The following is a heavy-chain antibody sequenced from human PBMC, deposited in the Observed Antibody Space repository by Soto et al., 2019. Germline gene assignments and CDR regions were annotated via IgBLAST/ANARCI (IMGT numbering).Heavy chain of an antibody. J-gene: IGHJ6*02. CDR2: IVPAFGTP. CDR3: ARGATIFGVAAYSYYEIEG. D-gene: IGHD3-3*01. V-gene: IGHV1-69*01. Sequence: QVQLVQSGAEVKKPGSSVKVSCRASGGTFSNYAISWVRQAPGQGLEWMGGIVPAFGTPNYAQNLQGRITITEDDSTTTVYMDLSSLRSEDTAVYYCARGATIFGVAAYSYYEIEGWCQGTTVTVSS. CDR1: GGTFSNYA.